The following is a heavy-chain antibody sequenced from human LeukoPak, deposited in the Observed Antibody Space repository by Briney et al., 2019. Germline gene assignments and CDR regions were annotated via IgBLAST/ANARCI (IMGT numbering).Heavy chain of an antibody. V-gene: IGHV1-46*01. Sequence: GASVKVSFKASGYTFTSYYMHWVRQAPGQGLEWMGIINPRGGSTSYSQKFQGKVTITKDTSTSTVLMELSSLRTEDTAVYYCARDGDSSGYYSGYWGQGTLVTVSS. CDR3: ARDGDSSGYYSGY. CDR1: GYTFTSYY. D-gene: IGHD3-22*01. J-gene: IGHJ4*02. CDR2: INPRGGST.